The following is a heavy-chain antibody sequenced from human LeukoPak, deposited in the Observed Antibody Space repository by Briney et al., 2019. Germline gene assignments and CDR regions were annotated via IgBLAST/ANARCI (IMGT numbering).Heavy chain of an antibody. D-gene: IGHD6-6*01. Sequence: ASETLSLTCTVSGGSISSGGYYWSWIRQPPGKGLEWIGYIYHSGSTYYNPSLKSRVTISVDRSKNQFSLKLSSVTAADTAVYYCAREGGDSSSPGDYWGQGTLVTVSS. CDR3: AREGGDSSSPGDY. CDR1: GGSISSGGYY. J-gene: IGHJ4*02. V-gene: IGHV4-30-2*01. CDR2: IYHSGST.